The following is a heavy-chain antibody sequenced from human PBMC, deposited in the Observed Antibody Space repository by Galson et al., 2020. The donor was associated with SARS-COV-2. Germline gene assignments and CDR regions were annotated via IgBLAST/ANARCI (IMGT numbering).Heavy chain of an antibody. V-gene: IGHV3-64D*08. Sequence: GGSLRLSCSASGLTFSSHAMHWVRQAPGKGLEYVSSITHNAAGTFYVGSVKGRFTISRDNSDNTLYLQMSSLRPEDTAVYYCVRAPSGVCSKALCYFDSWGQGTLVVVSS. J-gene: IGHJ4*02. CDR2: ITHNAAGT. D-gene: IGHD2-15*01. CDR1: GLTFSSHA. CDR3: VRAPSGVCSKALCYFDS.